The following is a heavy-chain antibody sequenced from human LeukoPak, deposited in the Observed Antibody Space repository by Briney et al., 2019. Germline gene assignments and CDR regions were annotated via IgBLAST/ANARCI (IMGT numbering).Heavy chain of an antibody. D-gene: IGHD1-26*01. CDR1: GGSISSTSYH. V-gene: IGHV4-39*02. CDR3: AREIVGATPAHDY. J-gene: IGHJ4*02. Sequence: SQTLSLTCTVSGGSISSTSYHWGWIRQPPGKGLEWIGTIYYSGTTYYNPSLKSRVTMSVGTSKNQFSLKLSSVTAADTAVYYCAREIVGATPAHDYWGQGTLVTVSS. CDR2: IYYSGTT.